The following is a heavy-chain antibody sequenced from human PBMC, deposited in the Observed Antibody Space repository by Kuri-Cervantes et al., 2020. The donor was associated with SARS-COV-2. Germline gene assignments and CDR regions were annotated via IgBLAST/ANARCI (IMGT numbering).Heavy chain of an antibody. V-gene: IGHV3-21*01. CDR1: EFTFRNHV. CDR2: ISSSSSYI. Sequence: GESLKISCAASEFTFRNHVMIWVRQAPGKGLEWVSSISSSSSYIYYADSVKGRFTISRDNAKNSLYLQMNSLRAEDTAVYYCASGVQLHPFSIPNYFDYWGQGTLVTVSS. J-gene: IGHJ4*02. CDR3: ASGVQLHPFSIPNYFDY. D-gene: IGHD5-18*01.